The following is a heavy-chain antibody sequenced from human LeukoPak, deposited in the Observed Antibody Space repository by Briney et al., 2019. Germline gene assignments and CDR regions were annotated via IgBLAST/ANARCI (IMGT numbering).Heavy chain of an antibody. V-gene: IGHV1-69*13. Sequence: ASVNVSCKASGGTFSSYAISWVRQAPGQGLEWMGGIIPIFGTANYAQKFQGRVTITADESTSTAYMELSSLRSEDTAVYYCAKAARGIDARNTSDIWGQGTIVTVCS. CDR2: IIPIFGTA. J-gene: IGHJ3*02. CDR3: AKAARGIDARNTSDI. CDR1: GGTFSSYA. D-gene: IGHD6-13*01.